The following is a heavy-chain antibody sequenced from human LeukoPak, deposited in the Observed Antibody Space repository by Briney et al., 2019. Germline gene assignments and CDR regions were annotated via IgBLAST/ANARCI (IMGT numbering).Heavy chain of an antibody. CDR2: IKDDGSEK. Sequence: GGSLRLSCAASGFTFSSYWMSWVRQAPGKGLEWVANIKDDGSEKCYVDSMKGRFTISRDNAKNSLYLQMNSLRAEDTAVYYCARRLSGSYYAYFDCWGQGTLVTVSS. CDR3: ARRLSGSYYAYFDC. CDR1: GFTFSSYW. V-gene: IGHV3-7*01. D-gene: IGHD1-26*01. J-gene: IGHJ4*02.